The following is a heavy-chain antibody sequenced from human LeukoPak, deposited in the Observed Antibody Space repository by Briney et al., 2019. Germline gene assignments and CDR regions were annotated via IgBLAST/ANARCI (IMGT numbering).Heavy chain of an antibody. CDR1: GGSISSHY. CDR3: ERDVGEQPPLGNWFDP. J-gene: IGHJ5*02. CDR2: IYYSAST. Sequence: SETLSLTCTVSGGSISSHYWSWIRQPPGKGGEGIGYIYYSASTNYNPSLKSRVTISVATSKNQFSLKLSSVTAAATAVYSCERDVGEQPPLGNWFDPWGQGTLVTVSS. V-gene: IGHV4-59*11. D-gene: IGHD4-17*01.